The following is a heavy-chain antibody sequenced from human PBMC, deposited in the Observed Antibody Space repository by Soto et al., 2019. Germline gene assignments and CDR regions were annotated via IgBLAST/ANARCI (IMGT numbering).Heavy chain of an antibody. CDR1: GDTFNFYT. CDR3: ATSYGSGSQAFDD. D-gene: IGHD3-10*01. J-gene: IGHJ4*02. Sequence: QVHLVQSGAELKKPGSSVRVSCKASGDTFNFYTINWVRQAPGLGLEWMGRTNPILSMSNSALKFQGRLSISADKSTSTAYMDLRSLRYDDTAVYDCATSYGSGSQAFDDWGQVALVTVS. CDR2: TNPILSMS. V-gene: IGHV1-69*02.